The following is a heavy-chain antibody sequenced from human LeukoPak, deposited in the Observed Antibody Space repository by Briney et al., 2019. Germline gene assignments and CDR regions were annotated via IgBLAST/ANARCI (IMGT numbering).Heavy chain of an antibody. CDR2: IYHSGST. CDR1: GGSISSGGYS. CDR3: ARARSTGTLWFDP. V-gene: IGHV4-30-2*01. D-gene: IGHD1-14*01. Sequence: PSETLSLTCAVSGGSISSGGYSWSWIRQPPGKGLEWIGYIYHSGSTYYNPSLKSRVTISVDRSKNQFSLKLSSVTAADTAVYYCARARSTGTLWFDPWGQGTPVTVSS. J-gene: IGHJ5*02.